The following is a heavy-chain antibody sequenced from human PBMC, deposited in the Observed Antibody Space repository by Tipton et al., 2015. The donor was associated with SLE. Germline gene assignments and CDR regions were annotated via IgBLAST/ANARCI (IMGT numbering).Heavy chain of an antibody. CDR3: AVTGRRRWFDP. V-gene: IGHV4-4*09. CDR2: IYSSGST. J-gene: IGHJ5*02. Sequence: TLSLTCTVSGDSISTYYWSWIRQPPGKGLQWIGYIYSSGSTNYNPSLKSRVTISVDTSKNQFSLKLSSVTAADTAVYYSAVTGRRRWFDPWGQGTLVIVSS. D-gene: IGHD1-26*01. CDR1: GDSISTYY.